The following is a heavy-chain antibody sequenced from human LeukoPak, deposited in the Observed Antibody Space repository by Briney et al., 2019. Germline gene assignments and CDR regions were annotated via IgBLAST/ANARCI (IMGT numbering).Heavy chain of an antibody. Sequence: PGESLRISCKGSGYSFTSYWITWVRQIPGKGLEWVGRIDPSDSYTNYNPSFQGHVTISVDKSISTAYLQWSSLKASDTAMYYCARIYGKIRTGYGEFDPWGQGTLVTVSS. J-gene: IGHJ5*02. D-gene: IGHD3/OR15-3a*01. CDR1: GYSFTSYW. V-gene: IGHV5-10-1*01. CDR3: ARIYGKIRTGYGEFDP. CDR2: IDPSDSYT.